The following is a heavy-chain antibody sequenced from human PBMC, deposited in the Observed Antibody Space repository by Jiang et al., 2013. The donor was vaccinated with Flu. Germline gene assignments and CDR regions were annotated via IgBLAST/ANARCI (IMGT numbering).Heavy chain of an antibody. V-gene: IGHV4-59*01. CDR1: GGSISSYY. Sequence: PGLVKPSETLSLTCTVSGGSISSYYWSWIRQPPGKGLEWIGCVYHGGTTNYNPSLKSRVTISVDTSKNQFSLKLSSVTAADSAMYYFAGGLQWLAFDYWGQGSLVTVSS. J-gene: IGHJ4*02. CDR3: AGGLQWLAFDY. CDR2: VYHGGTT. D-gene: IGHD6-19*01.